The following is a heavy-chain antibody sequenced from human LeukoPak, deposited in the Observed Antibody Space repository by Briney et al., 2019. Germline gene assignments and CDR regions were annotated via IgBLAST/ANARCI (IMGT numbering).Heavy chain of an antibody. CDR1: GFSFISYW. D-gene: IGHD6-13*01. Sequence: GESLKISCKGSGFSFISYWIGWARQMPGKGLEWMGTIYPGDSDTRYSPSFQGQVTISADKSISTAYLQWSSLKASDTAMYYCARLSFEAAAGTINWFDPWGQGTLVTVSS. J-gene: IGHJ5*02. V-gene: IGHV5-51*01. CDR2: IYPGDSDT. CDR3: ARLSFEAAAGTINWFDP.